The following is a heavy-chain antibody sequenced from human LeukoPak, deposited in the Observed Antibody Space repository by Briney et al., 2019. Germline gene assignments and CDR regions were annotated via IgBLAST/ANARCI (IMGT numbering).Heavy chain of an antibody. CDR1: GFTFSSYA. CDR3: ARDNWNYSMGYYFDY. Sequence: GGSLRLSCAASGFTFSSYAMHWVRQAPGKGLEWVAVISYDGSNKYYADSVKGRFTISRDNSKNTLYLQMNSLRAEDTAVYYRARDNWNYSMGYYFDYWGQGTLVTVSS. CDR2: ISYDGSNK. V-gene: IGHV3-30-3*01. J-gene: IGHJ4*02. D-gene: IGHD1-7*01.